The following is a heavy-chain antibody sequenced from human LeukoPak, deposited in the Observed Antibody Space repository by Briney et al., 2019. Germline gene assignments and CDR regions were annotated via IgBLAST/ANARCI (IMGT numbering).Heavy chain of an antibody. CDR2: INSDASST. Sequence: GGSLRLSCAASGFTFRSYWMHWVRQAPGKGLVWVSRINSDASSTTYADSVKGRFTISRDNSKNTLYLQMNSLRAEDTAVYYCARSSWSWVGFDYWGQGTLVTVSS. CDR3: ARSSWSWVGFDY. D-gene: IGHD6-13*01. CDR1: GFTFRSYW. V-gene: IGHV3-74*01. J-gene: IGHJ4*02.